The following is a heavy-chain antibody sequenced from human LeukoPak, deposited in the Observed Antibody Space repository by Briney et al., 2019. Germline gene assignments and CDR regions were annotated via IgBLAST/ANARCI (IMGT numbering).Heavy chain of an antibody. CDR3: TREKSVVVPSSYYYFDV. Sequence: GGSLRLSCAASGFGVSDNYMSWVRQTPGKGLEWVSLIYSDGSTYYADSVKGRFTISRDNSKNTLYLQMDSLRVEDTAMYFCTREKSVVVPSSYYYFDVWGRGTLVTVAS. J-gene: IGHJ2*01. D-gene: IGHD3-22*01. CDR1: GFGVSDNY. V-gene: IGHV3-53*01. CDR2: IYSDGST.